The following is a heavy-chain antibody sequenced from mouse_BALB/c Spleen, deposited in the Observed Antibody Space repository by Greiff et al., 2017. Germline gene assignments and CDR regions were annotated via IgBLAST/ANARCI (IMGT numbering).Heavy chain of an antibody. CDR2: VNPYNGGT. J-gene: IGHJ4*01. V-gene: IGHV1-19*01. CDR3: ARRGPYGYDAMDY. D-gene: IGHD2-10*02. CDR1: GYTFTDYY. Sequence: VQLQQSGPELVKPGASVKMSCKASGYTFTDYYMDWVKQIHGESFEWIGRVNPYNGGTSYNQKFKGKATLTVDKSSSTAYMELNSLTSEDSAVYYCARRGPYGYDAMDYWGQGTSVTVSS.